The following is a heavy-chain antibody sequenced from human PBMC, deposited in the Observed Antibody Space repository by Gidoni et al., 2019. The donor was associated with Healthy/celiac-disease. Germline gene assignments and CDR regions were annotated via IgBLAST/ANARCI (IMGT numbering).Heavy chain of an antibody. V-gene: IGHV3-23*01. Sequence: EVQLLESGGGLVQPGGSLRLSCAASGFSFSSYAMSWVRQAPGKGLVWVSAISGSGGSTYYADSVKGRFTISRDNSKNTLYLQMNSLRAEDTAVYYCAKDLVYSSGWYDDFDYWGQGALVTVSS. CDR3: AKDLVYSSGWYDDFDY. CDR1: GFSFSSYA. D-gene: IGHD6-19*01. CDR2: ISGSGGST. J-gene: IGHJ4*02.